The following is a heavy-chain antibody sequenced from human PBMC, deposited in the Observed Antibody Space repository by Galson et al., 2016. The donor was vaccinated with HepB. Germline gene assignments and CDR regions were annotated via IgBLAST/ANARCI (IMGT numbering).Heavy chain of an antibody. CDR3: AKGHRRSSSNSHFQALDV. V-gene: IGHV3-9*02. CDR2: INWNSERI. CDR1: GFTPIDYA. Sequence: SLRLSCAASGFTPIDYAMHWVRQAPGKGLEWVSGINWNSERIDYVDSVKGRFTIYRDNAKNSLYLQMNSLTTEDTALYFCAKGHRRSSSNSHFQALDVWGQGTAVTASS. D-gene: IGHD6-6*01. J-gene: IGHJ6*02.